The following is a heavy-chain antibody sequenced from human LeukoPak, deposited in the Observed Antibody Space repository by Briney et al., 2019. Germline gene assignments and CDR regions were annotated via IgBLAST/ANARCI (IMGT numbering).Heavy chain of an antibody. CDR2: ISYDGSNK. V-gene: IGHV3-30*18. D-gene: IGHD5-18*01. CDR1: GFTFSSYA. J-gene: IGHJ1*01. Sequence: GGSLRLSCAASGFTFSSYAMHWVRQAPGKGLEWVAVISYDGSNKYYADSVKGRFTISRDNSKNTLYLQMNSLRAEDTAVYYCAKVGYTYGYRTPPEYFQHWGQGTLVTVSS. CDR3: AKVGYTYGYRTPPEYFQH.